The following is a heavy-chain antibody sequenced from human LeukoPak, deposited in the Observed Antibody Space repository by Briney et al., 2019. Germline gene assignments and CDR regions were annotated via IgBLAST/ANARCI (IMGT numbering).Heavy chain of an antibody. D-gene: IGHD3-3*01. V-gene: IGHV4-4*07. CDR3: ARDPPPRYDFWSGYYRDAFDI. CDR1: GGSISSYY. CDR2: IYTNGST. J-gene: IGHJ3*02. Sequence: TPSETLSLTCTVSGGSISSYYWSWIRQPAGKGLEWVGCIYTNGSTNYNPSLKSRVTMSVDTSKNQFSLKLSSVTAADTAVYYCARDPPPRYDFWSGYYRDAFDIWGQGTMVTVSS.